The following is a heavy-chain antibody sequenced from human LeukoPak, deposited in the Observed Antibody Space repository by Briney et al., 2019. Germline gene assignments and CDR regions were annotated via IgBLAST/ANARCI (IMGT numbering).Heavy chain of an antibody. V-gene: IGHV3-7*01. D-gene: IGHD3-9*01. J-gene: IGHJ6*02. CDR3: ARVIDILTGYYDYYGMDV. CDR2: IKQDGSEK. CDR1: GFTFSCYW. Sequence: GGSLRLSCAASGFTFSCYWMSWVRQAPGKGLEWVANIKQDGSEKYYVDSVKGRFTISRDNAKNSLYLQMNSLRAEDTAVYYCARVIDILTGYYDYYGMDVWGQGTTVTVSS.